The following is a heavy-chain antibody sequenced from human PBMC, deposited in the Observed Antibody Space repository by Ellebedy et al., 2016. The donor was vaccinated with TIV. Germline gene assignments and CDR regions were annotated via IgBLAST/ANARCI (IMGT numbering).Heavy chain of an antibody. J-gene: IGHJ4*02. CDR2: ISGSGGST. CDR3: ARRSGYSYGHIDS. D-gene: IGHD5-18*01. CDR1: GFTFSSYA. Sequence: GESLKISXAASGFTFSSYAMSWVRQAPGRRLEWVSAISGSGGSTHYVDSVRGRFTISRDNSKNTLYLQMNSLRVDDTALYYCARRSGYSYGHIDSWGQGTLVTVSS. V-gene: IGHV3-23*01.